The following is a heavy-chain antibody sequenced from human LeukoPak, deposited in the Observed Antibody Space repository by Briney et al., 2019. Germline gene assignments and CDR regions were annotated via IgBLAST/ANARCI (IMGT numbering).Heavy chain of an antibody. D-gene: IGHD4-17*01. Sequence: ASVKVSCKASGYTFTSYGISWVRQAPGQGLEWMGWISGYNGNTNYAQNLQGRVTMTTDTSTSTVYMELRSLRSDDTAVYYCARDGHAVTRLNWFDPWGQGTLVTVSS. CDR2: ISGYNGNT. V-gene: IGHV1-18*01. CDR3: ARDGHAVTRLNWFDP. J-gene: IGHJ5*02. CDR1: GYTFTSYG.